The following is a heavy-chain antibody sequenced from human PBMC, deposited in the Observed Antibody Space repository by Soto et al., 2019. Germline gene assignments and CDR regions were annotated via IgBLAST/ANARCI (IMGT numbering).Heavy chain of an antibody. CDR2: IWYDGSNK. CDR1: GFTFSSYG. Sequence: GGSLRLSCAASGFTFSSYGMHWVRQAPGKGLEWVAVIWYDGSNKYYADSVKGRFTISRDNSKNTLYLQMNSLRAEDTAVYYCARDGGYSSSWYYWGQGTLVTVS. J-gene: IGHJ4*02. D-gene: IGHD6-13*01. V-gene: IGHV3-33*01. CDR3: ARDGGYSSSWYY.